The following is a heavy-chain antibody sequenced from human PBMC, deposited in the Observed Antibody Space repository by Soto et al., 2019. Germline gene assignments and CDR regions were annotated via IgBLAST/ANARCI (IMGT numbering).Heavy chain of an antibody. CDR1: GFSLSSTGVG. J-gene: IGHJ4*02. D-gene: IGHD6-19*01. V-gene: IGHV2-5*01. Sequence: ESGPTLVNPTQTLTLTCSFSGFSLSSTGVGVGWIRQPPGKALEWLALIYWNDDKRYSPSLKSRLTITKDTSKNQVVLTMTNMDPVDTATYYCAHRPSGWYLFDYWGQGTLVTVSS. CDR3: AHRPSGWYLFDY. CDR2: IYWNDDK.